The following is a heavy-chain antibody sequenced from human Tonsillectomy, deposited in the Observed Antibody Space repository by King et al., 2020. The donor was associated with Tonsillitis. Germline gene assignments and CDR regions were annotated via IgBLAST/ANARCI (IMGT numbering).Heavy chain of an antibody. J-gene: IGHJ4*02. D-gene: IGHD5-12*01. CDR3: ARGIVATILDY. CDR2: NNPNSGDT. Sequence: QLVQSGAEVKKPGASVKVSCKASGYTFTGYYMHWVRQAPGQGLEWMGWNNPNSGDTKYVQKFQGRVTMTRDTSISTAYMELARLRSDDTAVYYCARGIVATILDYWGQGTLVTVSS. V-gene: IGHV1-2*02. CDR1: GYTFTGYY.